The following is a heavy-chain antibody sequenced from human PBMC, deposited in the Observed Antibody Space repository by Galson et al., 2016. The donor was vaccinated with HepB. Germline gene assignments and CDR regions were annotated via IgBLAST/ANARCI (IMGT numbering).Heavy chain of an antibody. J-gene: IGHJ4*02. CDR1: GFTFSTYA. Sequence: SLRLSCAGSGFTFSTYAMSWVRQAPGKGLEWVSAITGGGISTYYLDSVKGRFVIARDNSKTTLFLQMNNLRAEDTATYYCAKDLRTWGQGTLVTVSS. V-gene: IGHV3-23*01. CDR3: AKDLRT. CDR2: ITGGGIST. D-gene: IGHD1-1*01.